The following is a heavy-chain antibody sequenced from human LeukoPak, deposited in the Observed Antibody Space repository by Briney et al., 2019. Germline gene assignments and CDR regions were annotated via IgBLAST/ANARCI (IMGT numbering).Heavy chain of an antibody. J-gene: IGHJ3*02. CDR3: ARKIGSSGAFDI. Sequence: SETLSLTCAVSGGPISSTNWWSWVRPPPGKGLEWIGEIYHGGSTNYNPSLRSRITISVDKSKDQFSLRLSSVTAADTAVYYCARKIGSSGAFDIWGQGTMVTVSS. CDR1: GGPISSTNW. CDR2: IYHGGST. D-gene: IGHD1-26*01. V-gene: IGHV4-4*02.